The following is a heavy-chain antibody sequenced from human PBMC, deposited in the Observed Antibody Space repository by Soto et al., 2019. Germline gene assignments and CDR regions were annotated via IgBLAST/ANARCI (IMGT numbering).Heavy chain of an antibody. V-gene: IGHV4-38-2*01. Sequence: TLSLTCAVSGYSISSGYYWSCIRQPPGKGLEWVGSIHYTGYTYYNPSLKSRATMSVDTSNNQFSLRLGSVTAADTAVYYCTRLPESLEFVDFWGQGTLVTVSS. CDR3: TRLPESLEFVDF. D-gene: IGHD1-1*01. CDR1: GYSISSGYY. J-gene: IGHJ4*02. CDR2: IHYTGYT.